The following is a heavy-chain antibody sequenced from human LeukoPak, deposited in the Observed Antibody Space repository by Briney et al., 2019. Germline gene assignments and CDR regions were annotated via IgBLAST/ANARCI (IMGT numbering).Heavy chain of an antibody. V-gene: IGHV3-30*02. CDR2: IRYDGSNK. CDR3: ANSPSGWRYYYYMDV. Sequence: GGSLRLSCAASGFTFSSYGMHWVRQAPGKGLEWVAFIRYDGSNKYYADSVKGRFTISRDNSNNTLYLQMNSLRAEDTAVYYCANSPSGWRYYYYMDVWGKGTTVTVSS. D-gene: IGHD6-19*01. CDR1: GFTFSSYG. J-gene: IGHJ6*03.